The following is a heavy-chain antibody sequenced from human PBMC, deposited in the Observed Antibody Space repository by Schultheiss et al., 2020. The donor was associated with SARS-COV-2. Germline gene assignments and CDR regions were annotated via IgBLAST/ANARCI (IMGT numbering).Heavy chain of an antibody. D-gene: IGHD5-18*01. CDR2: IYYSGST. CDR1: GGSISSYY. Sequence: SETLSLTCTVSGGSISSYYWSWIRQPPGKGLEWIGYIYYSGSTNYNPSLKSRVTISVDTSKNQFSLKLSSVTAADTAVYYCAREWGGYSYGYEGSDYWGQGTLVTVSS. V-gene: IGHV4-59*12. CDR3: AREWGGYSYGYEGSDY. J-gene: IGHJ4*02.